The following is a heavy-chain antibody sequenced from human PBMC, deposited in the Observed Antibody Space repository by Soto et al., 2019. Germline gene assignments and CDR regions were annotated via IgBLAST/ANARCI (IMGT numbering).Heavy chain of an antibody. CDR3: AKDREMATSTYYYYYGMDV. V-gene: IGHV3-74*01. D-gene: IGHD5-12*01. Sequence: GGSLRLSCAASGFTFTTYSMHWVRQAPGKGLVWVSRINGDGSNTAYADSVKGRFTISRDNSKNTLYLQMNSLRADDTAVYYCAKDREMATSTYYYYYGMDVWGQGTTVTVSS. CDR1: GFTFTTYS. J-gene: IGHJ6*02. CDR2: INGDGSNT.